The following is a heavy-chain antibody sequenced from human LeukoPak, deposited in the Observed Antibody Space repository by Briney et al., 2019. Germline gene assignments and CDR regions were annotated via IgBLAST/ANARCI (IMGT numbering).Heavy chain of an antibody. Sequence: PSETLSLTCTVSGGSISSYYRSWIRQPPGKGLEWIGYIYYSGSTNYNPSLKSRVTISVDTSKNQFSLKLSSVTAADTAVYYCARSRDGYNFDYWGQGTLVTVSS. J-gene: IGHJ4*02. CDR3: ARSRDGYNFDY. D-gene: IGHD5-24*01. V-gene: IGHV4-59*01. CDR1: GGSISSYY. CDR2: IYYSGST.